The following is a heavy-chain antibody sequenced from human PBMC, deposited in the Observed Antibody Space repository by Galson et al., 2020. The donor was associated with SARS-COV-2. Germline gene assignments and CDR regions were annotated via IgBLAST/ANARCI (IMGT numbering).Heavy chain of an antibody. Sequence: GESLKISCAASGFTFSSYGMHWVRQAPGKGLEWVAVIWYDGSNKYYADSVKGRFTISRDNSKNTLYLQMNSLRAEDTAVYYCAREPMDYYDSSGYSGNFDYWGQGTLVTVSS. D-gene: IGHD3-22*01. V-gene: IGHV3-33*01. CDR2: IWYDGSNK. J-gene: IGHJ4*02. CDR1: GFTFSSYG. CDR3: AREPMDYYDSSGYSGNFDY.